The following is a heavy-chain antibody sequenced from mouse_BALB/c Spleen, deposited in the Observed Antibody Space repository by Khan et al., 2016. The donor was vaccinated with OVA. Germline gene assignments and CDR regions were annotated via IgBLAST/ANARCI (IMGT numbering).Heavy chain of an antibody. CDR1: GYSFITYW. Sequence: VELVESGAELAKPGASLKMSCTASGYSFITYWIHWVKQRPGQGLEWIGYIDPSTGYAEYNQKFTDKATSTADKSSSTAYMQLTSLTSEDSAVYYCARRGLNGIFVYWGQGTLVTVSA. J-gene: IGHJ3*01. V-gene: IGHV1-7*01. CDR2: IDPSTGYA. CDR3: ARRGLNGIFVY. D-gene: IGHD1-3*01.